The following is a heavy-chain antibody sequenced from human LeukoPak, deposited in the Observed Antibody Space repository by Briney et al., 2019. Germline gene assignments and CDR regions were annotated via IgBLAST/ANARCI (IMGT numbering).Heavy chain of an antibody. CDR3: ARHIYVGANPDY. V-gene: IGHV5-51*01. CDR1: GYSFTTEW. CDR2: IYPGDSDT. D-gene: IGHD1-26*01. Sequence: GESLKISCKGSGYSFTTEWIGWVRQMPGKGLEWMGIIYPGDSDTRYSPSFQGQVTVSADKSISTAYLQWSSLKASDTAIYYCARHIYVGANPDYWGQGTLVTVSS. J-gene: IGHJ4*02.